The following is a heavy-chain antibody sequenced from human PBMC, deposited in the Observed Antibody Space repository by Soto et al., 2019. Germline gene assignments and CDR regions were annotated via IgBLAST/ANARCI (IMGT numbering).Heavy chain of an antibody. CDR3: ASSLYYDFWSGYYDYYYGMDV. CDR2: IYYSGST. D-gene: IGHD3-3*01. J-gene: IGHJ6*02. CDR1: GSSISSRSYH. V-gene: IGHV4-39*01. Sequence: PSDTLSHPCTVSGSSISSRSYHTDGMRQPPGKELEWIGSIYYSGSTYYNPSLKSRVTISVDTSKNQFSLKLSSVTAADTAVYYCASSLYYDFWSGYYDYYYGMDVWGQGTTVT.